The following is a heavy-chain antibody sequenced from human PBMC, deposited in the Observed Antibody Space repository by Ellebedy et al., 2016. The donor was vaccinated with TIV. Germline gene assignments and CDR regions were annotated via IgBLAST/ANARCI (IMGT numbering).Heavy chain of an antibody. CDR2: INPNSGGT. J-gene: IGHJ4*02. Sequence: ASVKVSCKASGYTFTGYYMHWVRQVPGQGLEWMGWINPNSGGTKYAQNFQGWVTMTRDTSISTAYIELSRLTSDDTAVYYCAREVHHGSGWGHIDYWGQGTLVTVSS. V-gene: IGHV1-2*04. D-gene: IGHD6-19*01. CDR1: GYTFTGYY. CDR3: AREVHHGSGWGHIDY.